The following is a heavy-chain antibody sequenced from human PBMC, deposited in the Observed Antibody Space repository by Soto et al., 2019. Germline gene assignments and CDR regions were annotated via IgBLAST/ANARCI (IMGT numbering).Heavy chain of an antibody. Sequence: QVQLVQSGAEVKKPGASVKVSCKASGYTFTSYGISWVRQAPGQGLEWMGWISAYNGNTNYAQKLQGRVTMTPDTSTSTAYMELRSLRSDDTAVYYCATNYDYVWGSYRALDYWGQGTLVTVSS. J-gene: IGHJ4*02. D-gene: IGHD3-16*02. CDR2: ISAYNGNT. CDR3: ATNYDYVWGSYRALDY. V-gene: IGHV1-18*01. CDR1: GYTFTSYG.